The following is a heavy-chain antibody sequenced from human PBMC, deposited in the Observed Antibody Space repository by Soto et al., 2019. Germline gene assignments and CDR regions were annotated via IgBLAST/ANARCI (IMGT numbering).Heavy chain of an antibody. D-gene: IGHD3-10*01. Sequence: ASVQVSCKASGYTLTSYGISWVRQAPGQGLEWMGWISAYNGNTNYAQKLQGRVTMTRDTSTSTVYMEVSSLRSEDTAVYYCSRVDPGETSPFDHWGQGTLVTVSS. V-gene: IGHV1-18*01. CDR1: GYTLTSYG. CDR2: ISAYNGNT. CDR3: SRVDPGETSPFDH. J-gene: IGHJ4*02.